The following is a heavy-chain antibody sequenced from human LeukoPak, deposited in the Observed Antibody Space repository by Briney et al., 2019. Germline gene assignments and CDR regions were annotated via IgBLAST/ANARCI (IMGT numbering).Heavy chain of an antibody. V-gene: IGHV1-69*05. J-gene: IGHJ4*02. Sequence: SVKVSCKASGGTFSSYAISRVRQAPGQGLEWMGRIIPIFGTANYAQKFQGRVTITTDESTSTAYMELSSLRSEDTAVYYCARGTEIAVAGTFDYWGQGTLVTVSS. CDR2: IIPIFGTA. CDR3: ARGTEIAVAGTFDY. CDR1: GGTFSSYA. D-gene: IGHD6-19*01.